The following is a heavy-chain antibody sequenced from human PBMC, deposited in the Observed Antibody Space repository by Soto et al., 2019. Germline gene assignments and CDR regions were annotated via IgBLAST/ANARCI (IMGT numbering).Heavy chain of an antibody. CDR2: ISNSGHSA. CDR3: AKGGPTFVNYFGA. D-gene: IGHD5-12*01. Sequence: EEQLLQSGGGLVQPGGSLRLSCVASGFTFSSYAMNWVRQAPGKGLEWISVISNSGHSAYYADSVKGRFTISRDNSKNTLYLQIKSLRAEDTAAYYCAKGGPTFVNYFGAWGQGTLVTVSS. CDR1: GFTFSSYA. V-gene: IGHV3-23*01. J-gene: IGHJ5*02.